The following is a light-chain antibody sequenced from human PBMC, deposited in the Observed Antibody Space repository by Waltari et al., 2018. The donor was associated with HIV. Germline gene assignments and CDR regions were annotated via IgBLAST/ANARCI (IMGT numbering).Light chain of an antibody. Sequence: QSALTQPASVSGSPGQSITISCTGTSRDVGGYNYVSWYQHHPGKAPKLMLYDVSNRPSWVSNRFSGSKAGNTASLTISGLQAEDEADYYCNSYTTSSTLHVVFGGGTKLTVL. CDR2: DVS. CDR3: NSYTTSSTLHVV. CDR1: SRDVGGYNY. J-gene: IGLJ2*01. V-gene: IGLV2-14*03.